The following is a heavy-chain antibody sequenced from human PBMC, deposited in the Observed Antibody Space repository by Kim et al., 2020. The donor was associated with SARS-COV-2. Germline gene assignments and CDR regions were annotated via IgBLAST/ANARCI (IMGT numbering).Heavy chain of an antibody. CDR2: IYDSWST. Sequence: SETLSLTCTVSGGSVNSGDYYWTWLLQPPGKGLEWIGYIYDSWSTNYNPSLKSRVSISIDTSKNQFSLKLRSVTAADTAVYYCARGGHTLSADWGGGTLV. CDR1: GGSVNSGDYY. CDR3: ARGGHTLSAD. V-gene: IGHV4-61*08. J-gene: IGHJ4*02.